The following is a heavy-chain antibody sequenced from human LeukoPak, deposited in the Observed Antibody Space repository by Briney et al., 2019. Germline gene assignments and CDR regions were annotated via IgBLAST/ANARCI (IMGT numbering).Heavy chain of an antibody. CDR1: GFTFSSYW. CDR2: TPPDGGFG. CDR3: ARLFGGVTTFDY. J-gene: IGHJ4*02. V-gene: IGHV3-7*01. D-gene: IGHD4-17*01. Sequence: GGSLRLSCAASGFTFSSYWMSWVRQGPGKGLEWVASTPPDGGFGHYVDSVKGRFTVSRDNAKSTVFPQMNSLRDEDTAVYYCARLFGGVTTFDYWGQGALVTVSS.